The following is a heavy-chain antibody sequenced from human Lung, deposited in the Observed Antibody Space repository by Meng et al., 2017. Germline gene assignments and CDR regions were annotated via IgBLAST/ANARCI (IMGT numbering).Heavy chain of an antibody. CDR3: ASGWFGELFGYFDL. J-gene: IGHJ2*01. CDR2: INTNTGNP. CDR1: GYTFTSYA. V-gene: IGHV7-4-1*02. D-gene: IGHD3-10*01. Sequence: QLVQAGVELKKPGSSMKVSCKASGYTFTSYAMNWVRQAPGQGLEWMGWINTNTGNPTYAQGFTGRFVFSLDTSVSTAYLQISSLKAEDTAVYYCASGWFGELFGYFDLWGRGTLVTVSS.